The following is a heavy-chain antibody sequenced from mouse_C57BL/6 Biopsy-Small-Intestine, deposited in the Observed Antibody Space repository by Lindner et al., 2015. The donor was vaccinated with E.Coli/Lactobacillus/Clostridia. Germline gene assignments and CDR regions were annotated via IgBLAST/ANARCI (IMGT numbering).Heavy chain of an antibody. CDR1: GYTFTDYE. J-gene: IGHJ3*01. CDR2: IDPETGGT. Sequence: VQLQESGPVLVKPGPSVTLSCKASGYTFTDYEMHWVKQTPVHGLEWIGAIDPETGGTAHNQKFKGKAILTADKSSSTAYMQLSSLTSEDSAVYFCSRGYYGNFQFAYWGQGTLVTVSA. D-gene: IGHD2-1*01. V-gene: IGHV1-15*01. CDR3: SRGYYGNFQFAY.